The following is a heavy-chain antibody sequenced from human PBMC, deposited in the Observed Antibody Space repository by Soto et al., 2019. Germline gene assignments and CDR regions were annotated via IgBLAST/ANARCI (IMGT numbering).Heavy chain of an antibody. D-gene: IGHD6-6*01. Sequence: GESLKISCKGSGYSFTSYWISWVRQMPGKGLEWMGRIDPSDSYTNYSPSFQGHVTISADKSISTAYLQWSSLKASDTAMYYCARVSGQLVPLPVRYGMEVWGQGTTVTVSS. J-gene: IGHJ6*02. CDR1: GYSFTSYW. CDR2: IDPSDSYT. V-gene: IGHV5-10-1*01. CDR3: ARVSGQLVPLPVRYGMEV.